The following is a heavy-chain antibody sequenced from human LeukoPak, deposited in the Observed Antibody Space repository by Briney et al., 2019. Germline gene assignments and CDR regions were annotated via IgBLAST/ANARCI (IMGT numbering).Heavy chain of an antibody. CDR3: VKEGGYDFTDYYYYYGMDV. J-gene: IGHJ6*02. CDR2: ISSNGGST. D-gene: IGHD5-12*01. Sequence: PGGSLRLSCSASGFTFSSYAMHWVRQAPGKGLEYVSAISSNGGSTYYADSVKGRFTISRDNSKNTLYLQMSSLRAEDTAVYYCVKEGGYDFTDYYYYYGMDVWGQGTLVTVSS. CDR1: GFTFSSYA. V-gene: IGHV3-64D*09.